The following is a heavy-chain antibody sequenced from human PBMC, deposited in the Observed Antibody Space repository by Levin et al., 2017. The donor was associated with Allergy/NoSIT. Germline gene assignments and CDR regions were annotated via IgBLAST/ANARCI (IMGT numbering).Heavy chain of an antibody. CDR2: ISWNSGSI. V-gene: IGHV3-9*01. CDR3: AKGHGSCTNGVCYSTDY. D-gene: IGHD2-8*01. Sequence: PPGGSLRLSCAASGFTFDDYAMHWVRQAPGKGLEWVSGISWNSGSIGYADSVKGRFTISRDNAKNSLYLQMNSLRAEDTALYYCAKGHGSCTNGVCYSTDYWGQGTLVTVSS. CDR1: GFTFDDYA. J-gene: IGHJ4*02.